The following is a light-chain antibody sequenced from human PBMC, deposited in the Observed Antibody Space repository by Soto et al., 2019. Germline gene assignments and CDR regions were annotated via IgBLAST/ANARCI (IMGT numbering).Light chain of an antibody. CDR3: QRYDSLPPT. J-gene: IGKJ5*01. V-gene: IGKV1-33*01. CDR1: RDIGKY. Sequence: IQMTQSPSSLSASVGDRVTITCQASRDIGKYLNWFQEKPGKAPKLLIYDASNLQTGVPSRFSGSGSGTDFTFTISSLQPEDFATYYCQRYDSLPPTFGQGTRLEI. CDR2: DAS.